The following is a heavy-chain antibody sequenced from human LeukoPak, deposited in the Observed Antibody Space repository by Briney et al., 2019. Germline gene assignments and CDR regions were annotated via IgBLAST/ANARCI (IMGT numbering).Heavy chain of an antibody. D-gene: IGHD3-22*01. CDR3: ARKYYDSSGYYYYFDY. CDR1: GGTFSSYA. CDR2: IIPIFGTA. Sequence: SVKVSCKASGGTFSSYAISWVRQAPGQGLEWMGGIIPIFGTANYAQKFQGRVTITTDESTSTAYMELSSLRSEGMAVYYCARKYYDSSGYYYYFDYWGQGTLVTVSS. V-gene: IGHV1-69*05. J-gene: IGHJ4*02.